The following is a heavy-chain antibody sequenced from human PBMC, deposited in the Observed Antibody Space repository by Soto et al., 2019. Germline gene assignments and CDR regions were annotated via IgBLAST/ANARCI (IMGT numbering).Heavy chain of an antibody. CDR1: GYSFTSYW. J-gene: IGHJ6*02. CDR3: ARHSTTTVPTTGYYYGMDV. Sequence: TGESLKICCKGSGYSFTSYWIGWVRQMPEKGLESMGIIYPGDSDTRYSPSFQGQVTISADTSISTAYLQWSSLKASDTAMYYCARHSTTTVPTTGYYYGMDVWGQGTTVTVSS. CDR2: IYPGDSDT. V-gene: IGHV5-51*01. D-gene: IGHD4-4*01.